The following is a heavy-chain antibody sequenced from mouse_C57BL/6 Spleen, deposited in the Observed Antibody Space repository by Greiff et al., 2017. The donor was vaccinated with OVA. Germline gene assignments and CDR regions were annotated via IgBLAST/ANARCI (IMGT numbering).Heavy chain of an antibody. D-gene: IGHD4-1*01. V-gene: IGHV3-6*01. J-gene: IGHJ2*01. CDR1: GYSITSGYY. CDR3: ARGGTGPYYFDY. CDR2: ISYDGSN. Sequence: EVKVEESGPGLVKPSQSLSLTCSVTGYSITSGYYWNWIRQFPGNKLEWMGSISYDGSNNYNPSLQNRISITRDTSKNQFFLKLNSVTTEDTATYDCARGGTGPYYFDYWGQGTTLTVSS.